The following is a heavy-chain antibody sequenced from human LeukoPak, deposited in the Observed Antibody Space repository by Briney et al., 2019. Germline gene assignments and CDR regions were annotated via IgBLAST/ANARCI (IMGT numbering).Heavy chain of an antibody. V-gene: IGHV5-51*01. CDR2: IYPGDSDT. CDR1: GYSFTSHW. D-gene: IGHD2-2*01. J-gene: IGHJ3*02. Sequence: GESLKISCKGSGYSFTSHWIGWVRQMPGKGLEYMGIIYPGDSDTRYSPSFQGQVTISADKSISTGYLQWSSLRASDTAMYYCARKGYCSSTSCYTDDAFGIWGQGTMVTVSS. CDR3: ARKGYCSSTSCYTDDAFGI.